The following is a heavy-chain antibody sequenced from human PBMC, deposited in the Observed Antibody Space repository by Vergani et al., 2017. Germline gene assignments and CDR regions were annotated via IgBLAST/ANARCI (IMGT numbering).Heavy chain of an antibody. J-gene: IGHJ4*02. D-gene: IGHD6-19*01. CDR2: IIPIFGTA. V-gene: IGHV1-69*18. CDR3: ARSIAVAGIWSEEVHFDY. Sequence: QVQLVQSGAEVKKPGSSVKVSCKASGGTFSSYAISWVRQAPGQGLEWMGRIIPIFGTANYAQKFQGRVTITADESTSTAYMELSSLRAEDTAVYYCARSIAVAGIWSEEVHFDYWGQGTLVTVSS. CDR1: GGTFSSYA.